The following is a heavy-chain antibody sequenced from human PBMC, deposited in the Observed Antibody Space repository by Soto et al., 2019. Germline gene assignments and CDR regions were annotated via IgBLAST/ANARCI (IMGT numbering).Heavy chain of an antibody. D-gene: IGHD3-16*01. J-gene: IGHJ4*01. CDR2: INQDGSER. V-gene: IGHV3-7*01. CDR3: GCGGIFFVY. CDR1: GFTFSTYW. Sequence: EVQLVESGGGLVQPGGSLRLPCAASGFTFSTYWMTWVRQPPGKGLEWVASINQDGSERYYVDSVRGRFTISRDNAKKSLYLQMNSLRAEDTAVYYCGCGGIFFVYWGQGTLVTVSP.